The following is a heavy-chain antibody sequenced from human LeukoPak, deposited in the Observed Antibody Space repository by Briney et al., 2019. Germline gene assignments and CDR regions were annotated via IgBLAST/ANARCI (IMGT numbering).Heavy chain of an antibody. CDR2: TYYRSDWYN. CDR3: ASLLGYCSGNRCPSSANYYYMDV. CDR1: GDSVSTNSAG. D-gene: IGHD2-15*01. V-gene: IGHV6-1*01. Sequence: SQTLSLTCAISGDSVSTNSAGWNWIRQSPSRGLEWLGRTYYRSDWYNDYALAVKSRITITPDTSKNQFSLEVNSVTAADTAVYYCASLLGYCSGNRCPSSANYYYMDVWGKGTTVTVSS. J-gene: IGHJ6*03.